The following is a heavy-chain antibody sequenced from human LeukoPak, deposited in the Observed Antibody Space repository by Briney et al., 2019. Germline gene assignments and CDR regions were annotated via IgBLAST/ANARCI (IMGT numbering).Heavy chain of an antibody. CDR2: IRGDGSAK. D-gene: IGHD3-22*01. J-gene: IGHJ4*02. CDR1: GFSFSTNW. CDR3: ASSHDSSGND. Sequence: GGSLRLSCAASGFSFSTNWTAWVRQAPGKGLEWVGNIRGDGSAKFYGGSVKGRFTISRDNSQSTLYLQMDSLRPEDTAVYYCASSHDSSGNDWGQGTLVTVSS. V-gene: IGHV3-7*01.